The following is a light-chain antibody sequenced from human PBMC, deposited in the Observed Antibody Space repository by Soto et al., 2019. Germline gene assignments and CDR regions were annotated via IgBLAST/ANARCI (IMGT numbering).Light chain of an antibody. Sequence: ERVMTQSPATLSSFPGDRVTLSCRDSQYINTRLAWYPHRPGQAPRLIIYQTSIREAGIPARFSASGAGTEFTRTISDVQPEDFELDYCHQRQSWPRTFGQGTKVDIK. CDR3: HQRQSWPRT. J-gene: IGKJ1*01. CDR2: QTS. CDR1: QYINTR. V-gene: IGKV3-11*01.